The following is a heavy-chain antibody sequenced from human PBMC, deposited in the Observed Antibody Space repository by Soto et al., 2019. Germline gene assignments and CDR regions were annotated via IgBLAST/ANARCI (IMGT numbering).Heavy chain of an antibody. CDR1: GYIFSDHG. CDR3: AGPPELTRISSSYGMDV. D-gene: IGHD1-7*01. CDR2: ISAYSGAT. V-gene: IGHV1-18*01. J-gene: IGHJ6*02. Sequence: ASVKVSCKASGYIFSDHGFSWVRQGPGQGLEWLGWISAYSGATDYAQKFQGRVTITADESTSTAYMELSSLRSEDTAVYYCAGPPELTRISSSYGMDVWGQGTTVTVSS.